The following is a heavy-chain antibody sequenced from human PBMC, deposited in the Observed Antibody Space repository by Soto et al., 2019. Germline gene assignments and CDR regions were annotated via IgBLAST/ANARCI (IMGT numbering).Heavy chain of an antibody. J-gene: IGHJ4*02. Sequence: GCLRNPGATTGVYEKSVGVGWVRHGPKEGMEWGAIIYNDGDNKYYANSVKGRFTISRDNSRNALYLQMNSLRPDDTAIYYCARDANLGFSSSWFLDLWGQGALVTVSS. D-gene: IGHD6-13*01. CDR3: ARDANLGFSSSWFLDL. CDR2: IYNDGDNK. V-gene: IGHV3-33*01. CDR1: GVYEKSVG.